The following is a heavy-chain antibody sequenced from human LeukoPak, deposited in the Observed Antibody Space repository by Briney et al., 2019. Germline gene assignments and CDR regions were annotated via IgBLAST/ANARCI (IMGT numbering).Heavy chain of an antibody. CDR3: ARPRVVLEMATITQFDY. V-gene: IGHV1-69*01. J-gene: IGHJ4*02. CDR1: GGTFSSYA. D-gene: IGHD5-24*01. CDR2: IIPIFGTA. Sequence: SVKVPCKASGGTFSSYAISWVRQAPGQGLEWMGGIIPIFGTANYVQKFQGRVTITADESTSTAYMELSSLRSEDTAVYYCARPRVVLEMATITQFDYWGQGTLVTVSS.